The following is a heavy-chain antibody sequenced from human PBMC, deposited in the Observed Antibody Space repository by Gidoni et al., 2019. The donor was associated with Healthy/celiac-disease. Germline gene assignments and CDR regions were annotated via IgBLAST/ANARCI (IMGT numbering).Heavy chain of an antibody. Sequence: EVQLVQSGAEVKKPGESLKISCKGSGYSFTSYWIGWVRQMPGKGLEWMGIIYPGDSDTRYSPSFQGQVTISADKSISTAYLQWSSLKASDTAMYYCARLTYSSSWYPKEYYFDYWGQGTLVTVSS. D-gene: IGHD6-13*01. CDR3: ARLTYSSSWYPKEYYFDY. V-gene: IGHV5-51*01. CDR1: GYSFTSYW. J-gene: IGHJ4*02. CDR2: IYPGDSDT.